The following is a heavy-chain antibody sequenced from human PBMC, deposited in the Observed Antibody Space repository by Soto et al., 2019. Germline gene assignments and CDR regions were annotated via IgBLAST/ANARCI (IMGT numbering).Heavy chain of an antibody. CDR1: GYNFNSYT. V-gene: IGHV1-18*01. J-gene: IGHJ5*02. CDR2: ISAYNGNT. D-gene: IGHD3-16*01. CDR3: ARAVGALGHWFDP. Sequence: QVKLVQSGAEVKKPGASVKVSCKASGYNFNSYTISWVRQAPGQGLEWMGRISAYNGNTNYAQKLQGRVTMTTDTSTSTAYLELRSLRSDDTAVYHCARAVGALGHWFDPWGQGTLVTDSS.